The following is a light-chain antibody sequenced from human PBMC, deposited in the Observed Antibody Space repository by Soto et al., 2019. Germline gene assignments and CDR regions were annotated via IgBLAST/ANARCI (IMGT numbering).Light chain of an antibody. Sequence: DIQMTQSPTSLSASVGDRVTITCRASQGIRNFVAWYQQKPGKAPKLLIYAASTLQSGVPSRFSGSGSGTDFTVTINSLQPEHVATYSCQKYSSVPVFGPGTKVEIK. CDR2: AAS. V-gene: IGKV1-27*01. CDR1: QGIRNF. J-gene: IGKJ3*01. CDR3: QKYSSVPV.